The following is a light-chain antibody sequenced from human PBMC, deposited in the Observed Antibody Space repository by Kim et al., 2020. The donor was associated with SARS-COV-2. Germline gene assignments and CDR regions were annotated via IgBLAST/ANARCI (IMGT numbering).Light chain of an antibody. J-gene: IGLJ2*01. CDR1: SSDVGSYDY. Sequence: QSALTQPRSVSGSPGQSVTISCTGTSSDVGSYDYVSWYQQHPGEAPKLVMFGVTKRPSGVPDRFSGSKSANTASLTISGLQAEDEADYYCSSYAGTYTSVIFGGGTQLTVL. CDR3: SSYAGTYTSVI. CDR2: GVT. V-gene: IGLV2-11*01.